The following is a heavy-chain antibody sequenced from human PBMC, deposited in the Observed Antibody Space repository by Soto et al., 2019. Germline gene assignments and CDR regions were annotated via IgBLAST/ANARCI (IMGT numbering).Heavy chain of an antibody. CDR1: GFSFTTYV. J-gene: IGHJ3*02. Sequence: GGSLRLSCPASGFSFTTYVTHWFRQAPGKGLEWVAVISHDGSYKYYGDAVKGRFTISRDTSKNAVYLEMNSLRPEDTAVYYCAKXLLAIVGTTLPRDAFNIWGQGTMVTVSS. CDR2: ISHDGSYK. V-gene: IGHV3-30*18. CDR3: AKXLLAIVGTTLPRDAFNI. D-gene: IGHD1-26*01.